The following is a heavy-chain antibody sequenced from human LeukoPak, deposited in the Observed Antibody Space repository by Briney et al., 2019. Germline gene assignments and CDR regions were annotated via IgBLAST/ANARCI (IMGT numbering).Heavy chain of an antibody. CDR2: IYYSGST. V-gene: IGHV4-39*07. D-gene: IGHD6-13*01. CDR1: GGSISSSSYY. CDR3: ARVGVGIAAADDHYYYYYYMDV. J-gene: IGHJ6*03. Sequence: SETLSLTCTVSGGSISSSSYYWGWIRQPPGKGLEWIGSIYYSGSTYYNPSLKGRVTISVDTSKNQFSLKLSSVTAADTAVYYCARVGVGIAAADDHYYYYYYMDVWGKGTTVTISS.